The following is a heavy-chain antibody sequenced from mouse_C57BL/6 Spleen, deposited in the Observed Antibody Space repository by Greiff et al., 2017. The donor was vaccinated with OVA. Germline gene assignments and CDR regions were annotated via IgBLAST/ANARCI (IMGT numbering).Heavy chain of an antibody. CDR1: GYTFPSYW. D-gene: IGHD2-3*01. J-gene: IGHJ2*01. Sequence: QVQLQQPGAELVRPGSSVKLSCKASGYTFPSYWMHWVKQRPIQGLEWIGNIDPSDSETHYNQKFKDKATLTVDKSSSTAYMQLSSLTSEDSAVYYCARSWIYDGYLYYFDYWGQGTTLTVSS. CDR2: IDPSDSET. CDR3: ARSWIYDGYLYYFDY. V-gene: IGHV1-52*01.